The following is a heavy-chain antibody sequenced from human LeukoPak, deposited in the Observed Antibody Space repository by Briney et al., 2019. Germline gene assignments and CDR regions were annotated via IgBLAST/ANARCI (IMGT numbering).Heavy chain of an antibody. Sequence: ASVKVSCKVSGYTLTELSMHWVRQAPGKGLEWMGGFDPEDGETIYAQKFQGRVTMTEDTSTDTAYMELSSLRSEDTAVYYCARVGKGGDCSFCYFDYWGQGTLVIVSS. D-gene: IGHD2-21*02. CDR2: FDPEDGET. CDR1: GYTLTELS. J-gene: IGHJ4*02. CDR3: ARVGKGGDCSFCYFDY. V-gene: IGHV1-24*01.